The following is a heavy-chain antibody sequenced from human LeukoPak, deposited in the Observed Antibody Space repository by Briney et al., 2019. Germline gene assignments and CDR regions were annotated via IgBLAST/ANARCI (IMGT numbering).Heavy chain of an antibody. V-gene: IGHV3-33*01. CDR1: GFNFGSDA. D-gene: IGHD6-19*01. Sequence: GGSLRLSCKASGFNFGSDAMHWVRQAPGKGLEWVAFIWYDGSNDHYADSVKGRFTISRDNSKNTVCLQMNSLRVEDTAVYYCARDPSGSGWSLNNWGQGTLVTVSS. J-gene: IGHJ4*02. CDR2: IWYDGSND. CDR3: ARDPSGSGWSLNN.